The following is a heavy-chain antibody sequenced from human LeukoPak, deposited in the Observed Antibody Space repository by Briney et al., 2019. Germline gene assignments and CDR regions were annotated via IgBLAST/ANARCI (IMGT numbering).Heavy chain of an antibody. D-gene: IGHD2-21*01. Sequence: SETLSLTCTVSGGFISSYYWSWIRQPPGKGLEWIGYIYYSGSTNYNPSLKSRVTISVDTSKNQFSLKLSSVTAADTAVYYCARHSYSDWFDPWGQGTLVTVSS. J-gene: IGHJ5*02. CDR1: GGFISSYY. CDR3: ARHSYSDWFDP. V-gene: IGHV4-59*08. CDR2: IYYSGST.